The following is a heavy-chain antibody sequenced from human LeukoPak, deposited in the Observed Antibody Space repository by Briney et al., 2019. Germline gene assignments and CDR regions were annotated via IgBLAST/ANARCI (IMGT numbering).Heavy chain of an antibody. CDR1: GYTFTGYY. D-gene: IGHD3-3*01. V-gene: IGHV1-2*02. CDR2: INPNSGGT. J-gene: IGHJ4*02. Sequence: ASVKVSCKASGYTFTGYYMHWVRQAPGQGLEWMGWINPNSGGTNYAQKLQGRVTMTTDTSTSTAYMELRSLRSDDTAVYYCARDKGYDFWSGYHVWGQGTLVTVSS. CDR3: ARDKGYDFWSGYHV.